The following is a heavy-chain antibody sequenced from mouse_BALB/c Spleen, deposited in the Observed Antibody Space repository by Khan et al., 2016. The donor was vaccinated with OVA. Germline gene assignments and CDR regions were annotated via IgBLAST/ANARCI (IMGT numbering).Heavy chain of an antibody. CDR2: ISYSGST. J-gene: IGHJ2*01. V-gene: IGHV3-2*02. CDR3: ARTARIKY. CDR1: SYSITSDYD. Sequence: EVQLHESGPGLVKPSQSLSLTCTVTSYSITSDYDWNWIRQFPGNKLEWMGYISYSGSTNYNPALKSRISITRDTSKNQFFLQLNSVTTEDTATYDCARTARIKYWGQGTTLTVSS. D-gene: IGHD1-2*01.